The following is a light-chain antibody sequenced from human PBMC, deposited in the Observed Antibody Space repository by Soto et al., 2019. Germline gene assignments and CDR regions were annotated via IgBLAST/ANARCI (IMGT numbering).Light chain of an antibody. Sequence: QSVLTQPASVSGSPGQSITISCTGTSSDVGSYNLVSWYQQHPGKAPKLMIYEVSKRPSGVSNRFSASKSGNTASLAISGLQAEEEADYYCSSYAGDSTYVFGSGTKVTVL. J-gene: IGLJ1*01. CDR3: SSYAGDSTYV. CDR1: SSDVGSYNL. V-gene: IGLV2-23*02. CDR2: EVS.